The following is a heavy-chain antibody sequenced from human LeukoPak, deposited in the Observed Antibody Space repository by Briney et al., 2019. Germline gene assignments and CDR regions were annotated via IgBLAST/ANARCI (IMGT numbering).Heavy chain of an antibody. Sequence: GGSLRLSCAASGFTFNSYGMHWVRQAPGKGLEWVAFISYDGNNEHCADSVKGRFTISRDKSKNTLYLQMNSLRAEDTAVYYCAKDSRHIVVVTAIQSSYFDDWGQGTLVTVSS. V-gene: IGHV3-30*18. J-gene: IGHJ4*02. CDR3: AKDSRHIVVVTAIQSSYFDD. CDR1: GFTFNSYG. CDR2: ISYDGNNE. D-gene: IGHD2-21*02.